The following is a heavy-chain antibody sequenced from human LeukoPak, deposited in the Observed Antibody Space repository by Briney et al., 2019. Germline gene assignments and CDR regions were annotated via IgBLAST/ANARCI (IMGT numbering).Heavy chain of an antibody. CDR2: IHSSGST. CDR1: GGSISSYY. Sequence: SETLSLTCTVSGGSISSYYWSWIRQPLGRGLEWIGYIHSSGSTNFNPSLKSRVTISEDTSKNQFSLRLTSVTAADTAVYYCATGSGNYYNRAFDYWGQGTLVTVSS. V-gene: IGHV4-59*01. CDR3: ATGSGNYYNRAFDY. D-gene: IGHD3-10*01. J-gene: IGHJ4*02.